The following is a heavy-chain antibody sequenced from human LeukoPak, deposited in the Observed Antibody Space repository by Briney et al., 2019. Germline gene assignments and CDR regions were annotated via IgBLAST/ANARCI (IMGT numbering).Heavy chain of an antibody. CDR1: GGSISSGDYY. CDR3: ARVLRGGYYGSGSYAVDY. D-gene: IGHD3-10*01. V-gene: IGHV4-30-4*01. CDR2: MYYSGST. J-gene: IGHJ4*02. Sequence: SETLSLTCTVSGGSISSGDYYWSWIRQPPGKGLEWIGYMYYSGSTHYNPSPKSRVTVSGDTSKNQFSLKLSSVTAADTAVYYCARVLRGGYYGSGSYAVDYWGQGTLVTVSS.